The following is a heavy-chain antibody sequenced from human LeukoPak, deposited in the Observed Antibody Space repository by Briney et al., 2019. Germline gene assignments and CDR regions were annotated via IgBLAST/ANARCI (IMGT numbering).Heavy chain of an antibody. Sequence: SVKVSCKASGGTFSSYAISWVRQAPRQELEWMGGIIPIFGTANYAQKFQGRVTITADESTSTAYMELSSLRSEDTAVYYCAREGYSGSYLIHWGQGTLVTVSS. J-gene: IGHJ4*02. CDR1: GGTFSSYA. CDR2: IIPIFGTA. V-gene: IGHV1-69*01. D-gene: IGHD1-26*01. CDR3: AREGYSGSYLIH.